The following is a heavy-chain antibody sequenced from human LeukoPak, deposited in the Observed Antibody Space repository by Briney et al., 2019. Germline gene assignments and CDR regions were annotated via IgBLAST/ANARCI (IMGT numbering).Heavy chain of an antibody. D-gene: IGHD3-10*01. CDR1: GFTFSSYA. CDR3: AKLTMVRGHADYFDY. Sequence: GGSLRLSCAASGFTFSSYAMSWVRQAPGKGLEWVSAISGSGGSTYYADSVKGRFTISRDNSKNSLYLQMNSLRAEDTAVYYCAKLTMVRGHADYFDYWGQGTLVTVSS. CDR2: ISGSGGST. V-gene: IGHV3-23*01. J-gene: IGHJ4*02.